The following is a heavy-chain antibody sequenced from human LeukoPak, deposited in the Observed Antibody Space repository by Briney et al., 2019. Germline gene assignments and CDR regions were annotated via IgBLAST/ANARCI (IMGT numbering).Heavy chain of an antibody. D-gene: IGHD6-19*01. J-gene: IGHJ3*02. Sequence: GGSLRLSCAASGFTFSTYTMHWVRQAPGKGLEWVAFISYDGSNKYYADSVKGRFTLSRDNSKNTLYLQMNSLRAEDTAVYYCARATIAVLDAFDIWGQGTMVTVSS. CDR3: ARATIAVLDAFDI. CDR2: ISYDGSNK. V-gene: IGHV3-30-3*01. CDR1: GFTFSTYT.